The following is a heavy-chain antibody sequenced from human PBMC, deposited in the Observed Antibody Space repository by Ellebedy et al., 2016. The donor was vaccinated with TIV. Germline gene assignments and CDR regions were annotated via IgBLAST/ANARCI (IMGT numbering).Heavy chain of an antibody. J-gene: IGHJ4*02. CDR2: ISAYNGYT. CDR3: ARAPQDIVVVPAAQY. CDR1: GYTFTSYG. Sequence: ASVKVSCKASGYTFTSYGISWVRQAPGQGLEWMGWISAYNGYTNYAQKLQGRVTMTTDTSTATAYMELRSLRSDDTAVYYCARAPQDIVVVPAAQYWGQGTLVTVSS. D-gene: IGHD2-2*01. V-gene: IGHV1-18*01.